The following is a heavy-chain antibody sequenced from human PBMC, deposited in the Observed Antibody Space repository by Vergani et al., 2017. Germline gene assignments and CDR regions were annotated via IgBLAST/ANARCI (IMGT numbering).Heavy chain of an antibody. CDR3: ARSRGPFVVVPAAMRPHYYYYMDV. V-gene: IGHV1-69*01. CDR1: GGTFSSYA. Sequence: QVQLVQSGAEVKKPGSSVKVSCKASGGTFSSYAISWVRQAPRQGLEWMGGIIPIFGTANYAQKFSGRVTIPADESTSTAYMELSSLRSDGTAVYYGARSRGPFVVVPAAMRPHYYYYMDVWGKGTTVTVSS. J-gene: IGHJ6*03. D-gene: IGHD2-2*01. CDR2: IIPIFGTA.